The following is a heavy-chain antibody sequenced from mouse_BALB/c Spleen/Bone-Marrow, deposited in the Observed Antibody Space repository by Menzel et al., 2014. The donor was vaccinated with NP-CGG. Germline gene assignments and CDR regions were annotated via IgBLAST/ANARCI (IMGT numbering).Heavy chain of an antibody. J-gene: IGHJ4*01. D-gene: IGHD1-1*01. CDR1: GYTFTSYW. Sequence: VKLVESGAELAKPGASVKMSCKASGYTFTSYWMHWVKQRPGQGLEWIGYINPSTGYTEYNQKFKDKATLTADKSSSTACMQLSSLTSEGSAVYYCARQITTVDYAMDYWGQGTSVTVSS. CDR2: INPSTGYT. V-gene: IGHV1-7*01. CDR3: ARQITTVDYAMDY.